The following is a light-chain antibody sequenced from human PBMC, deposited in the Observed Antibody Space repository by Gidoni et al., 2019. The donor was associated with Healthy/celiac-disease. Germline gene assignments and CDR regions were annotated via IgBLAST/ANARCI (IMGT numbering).Light chain of an antibody. CDR1: QGISSY. CDR3: QQYYSYRT. CDR2: AAS. Sequence: AIRMTQSPSSFSASTGDRVTITCRASQGISSYLAWYQQKPGKAPKLLIYAASTLQSGVPSRCSGSGSGTDFTLTISCLQYEDFATYYCQQYYSYRTFGQGTKVEIK. V-gene: IGKV1-8*01. J-gene: IGKJ1*01.